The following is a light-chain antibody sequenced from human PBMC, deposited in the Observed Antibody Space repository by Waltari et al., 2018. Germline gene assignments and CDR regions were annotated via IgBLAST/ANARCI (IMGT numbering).Light chain of an antibody. Sequence: QSALTQPASVSGSPGQSIPTPCTGTSSDVGGYNHVSWYQQTPGKAPKLLIYDVTKRPLGVSNRYSGSKSGNTASLTISGLQAEDEAVYYCSSYRTSSTFVFGPGTKVTVL. CDR1: SSDVGGYNH. CDR3: SSYRTSSTFV. J-gene: IGLJ1*01. V-gene: IGLV2-14*01. CDR2: DVT.